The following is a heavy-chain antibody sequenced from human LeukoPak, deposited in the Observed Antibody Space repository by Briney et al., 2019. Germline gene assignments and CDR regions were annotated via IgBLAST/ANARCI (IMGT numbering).Heavy chain of an antibody. D-gene: IGHD3-10*01. J-gene: IGHJ4*02. CDR2: ISSSSSTI. Sequence: GGSLRLSCAASGFTFSTYSMNWVRQAPGKGLEWVSYISSSSSTIYYADSVKGRFTISRDNAKNSLYLQMNSLRAEDTAVYYCARDFRVRTNSYWGQGTLVTVSS. CDR3: ARDFRVRTNSY. V-gene: IGHV3-48*01. CDR1: GFTFSTYS.